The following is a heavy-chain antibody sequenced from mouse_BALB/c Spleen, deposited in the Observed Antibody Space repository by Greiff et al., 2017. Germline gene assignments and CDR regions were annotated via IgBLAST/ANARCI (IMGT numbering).Heavy chain of an antibody. V-gene: IGHV1-15*01. Sequence: VKLVESGAELVRPGASVTLSCKASGYTFTDYEMHWVKQTPVHGLEWIGAIDPETGGTAYNQKFKGKATLTADKSSSTAYMELARLTSADSAIYYCANGNYFAYWGQGTLVTVSA. CDR3: ANGNYFAY. CDR1: GYTFTDYE. CDR2: IDPETGGT. J-gene: IGHJ3*01. D-gene: IGHD2-1*01.